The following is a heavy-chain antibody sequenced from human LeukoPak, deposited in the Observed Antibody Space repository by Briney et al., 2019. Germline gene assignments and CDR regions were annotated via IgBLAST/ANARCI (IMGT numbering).Heavy chain of an antibody. CDR2: IYYSGST. J-gene: IGHJ2*01. CDR3: ARGLNYYDSSGYYGPYWYFDL. Sequence: SETLSLTCTVSGGSMSSGDYYWSRIRQPPGKGLEWIGYIYYSGSTYYNPSLKSRVTISVDTSKNQFSLKLSSVTAADTAVYYCARGLNYYDSSGYYGPYWYFDLWGRDTLVTVSS. D-gene: IGHD3-22*01. CDR1: GGSMSSGDYY. V-gene: IGHV4-30-4*01.